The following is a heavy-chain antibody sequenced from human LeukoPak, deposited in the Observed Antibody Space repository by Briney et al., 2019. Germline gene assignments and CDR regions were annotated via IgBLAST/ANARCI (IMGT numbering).Heavy chain of an antibody. V-gene: IGHV3-7*01. CDR2: IKQDGSEK. J-gene: IGHJ4*02. CDR3: AKGPDYGDLMYSRFDY. CDR1: GFTFSSYW. D-gene: IGHD4-17*01. Sequence: GGSPRLSCAASGFTFSSYWMSWVRQAPGKGLEWVANIKQDGSEKYYVDSVKGRFTISRDNAKNSLYLQMNSLRAEDTAVYYCAKGPDYGDLMYSRFDYWGQGTLVTVSS.